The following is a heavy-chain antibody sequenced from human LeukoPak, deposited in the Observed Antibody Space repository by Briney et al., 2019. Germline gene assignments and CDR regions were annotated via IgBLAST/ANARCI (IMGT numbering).Heavy chain of an antibody. Sequence: SETLSLTCTVSGGSISSSSYYWGWIRQHPGKGLECIGSIYYSGSTYYNPSLKSRVTISVDTSKNQFSLKLSSVTAADTAVYYCATRTVTENDYWGQGTLVTVSS. V-gene: IGHV4-39*01. CDR2: IYYSGST. D-gene: IGHD4-17*01. CDR1: GGSISSSSYY. J-gene: IGHJ4*02. CDR3: ATRTVTENDY.